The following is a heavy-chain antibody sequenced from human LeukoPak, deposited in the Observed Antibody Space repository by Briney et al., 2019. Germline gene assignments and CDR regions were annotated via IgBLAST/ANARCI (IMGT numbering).Heavy chain of an antibody. D-gene: IGHD1-1*01. CDR1: GFTFSSYS. CDR2: ISNDGVT. V-gene: IGHV3-53*01. Sequence: GGSLRLSCTASGFTFSSYSMNWVRQAPGKGLESVSVISNDGVTYYADSVKGRFTISRDNSKNTLYLQMNSLRAEDTAVYYCAKSDGIGTSYYWGQGTLVTVSS. CDR3: AKSDGIGTSYY. J-gene: IGHJ4*02.